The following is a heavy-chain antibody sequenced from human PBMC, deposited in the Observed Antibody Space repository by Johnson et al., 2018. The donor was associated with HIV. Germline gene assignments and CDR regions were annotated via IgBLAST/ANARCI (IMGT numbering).Heavy chain of an antibody. D-gene: IGHD5-18*01. CDR2: IGFDGTNK. J-gene: IGHJ3*02. CDR3: ARAYSYGAFDI. V-gene: IGHV3-30*14. Sequence: QVQLVESGGGVVQPGRSLRLSCAASGFTFSSYAMHWVRQAPGKGLEWVAVIGFDGTNKYYADSVKGRFTISRDNSKNTLYLQMNSLRAEDTAVYYCARAYSYGAFDIWGQGTMVTVSS. CDR1: GFTFSSYA.